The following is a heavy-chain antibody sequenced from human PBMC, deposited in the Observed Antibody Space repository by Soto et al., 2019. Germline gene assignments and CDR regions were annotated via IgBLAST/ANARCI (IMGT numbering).Heavy chain of an antibody. CDR2: ISGSGGST. J-gene: IGHJ4*02. CDR3: AKDGKVYCSGGSCFPEY. V-gene: IGHV3-23*01. D-gene: IGHD2-15*01. Sequence: PVGSLRLSCASSVFTFSSYAMSCVRHSPGKGLEWVSAISGSGGSTYYADSVKGRFTISRDNSKNTLYLQVNSLRAEDTAVYYCAKDGKVYCSGGSCFPEYWGQGTLVNVSS. CDR1: VFTFSSYA.